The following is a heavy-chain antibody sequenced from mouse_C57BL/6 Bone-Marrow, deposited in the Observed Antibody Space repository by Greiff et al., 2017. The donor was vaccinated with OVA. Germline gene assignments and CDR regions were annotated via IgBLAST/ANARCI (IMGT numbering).Heavy chain of an antibody. V-gene: IGHV1-7*01. D-gene: IGHD1-1*01. Sequence: QVQLQQSGADLAKPGASVKLSCKASGYTFTSYWMHWVKQRPGQGLEWIGYINPSSGYTKYNQKFKDKATLTADKSSSTAYMQLSSLTYEDSAVYYCARYTITTVVAVDYWGQGTTLTVSS. CDR2: INPSSGYT. CDR1: GYTFTSYW. J-gene: IGHJ2*01. CDR3: ARYTITTVVAVDY.